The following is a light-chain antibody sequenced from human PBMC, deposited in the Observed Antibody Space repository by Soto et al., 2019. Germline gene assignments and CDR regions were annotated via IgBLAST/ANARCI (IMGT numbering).Light chain of an antibody. CDR2: HAS. Sequence: EIVMTQSPATLSVSPGERGTLSCRASQTVATNLAWYQQKPGQAPRLLIYHASTRATGIPARFSGSGSGTEFTLTISSLQSEDFAVYYCQQCNDSPPWTFGQGTKVEI. CDR3: QQCNDSPPWT. J-gene: IGKJ1*01. CDR1: QTVATN. V-gene: IGKV3D-15*01.